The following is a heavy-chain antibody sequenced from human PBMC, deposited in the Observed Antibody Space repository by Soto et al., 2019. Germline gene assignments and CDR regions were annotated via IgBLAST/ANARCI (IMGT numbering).Heavy chain of an antibody. Sequence: GGSLRPSCAASGFTFSSYGMNWVRQAPGKGLEWVSGLSGSGESTYYADSVKGRFTISRDTSKNTLYLQMNGLRAEDTATYYCAKDVYDSSGYYRFDSWGQGTLVTVSS. CDR2: LSGSGEST. D-gene: IGHD3-22*01. CDR1: GFTFSSYG. CDR3: AKDVYDSSGYYRFDS. V-gene: IGHV3-23*01. J-gene: IGHJ4*02.